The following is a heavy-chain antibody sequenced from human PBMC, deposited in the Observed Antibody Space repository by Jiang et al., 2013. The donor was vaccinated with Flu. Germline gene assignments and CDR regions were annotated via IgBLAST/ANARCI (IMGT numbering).Heavy chain of an antibody. CDR2: INHSGST. V-gene: IGHV4-34*01. J-gene: IGHJ4*02. CDR3: ARDREYPNYDYIWGSYSPRGIGFDY. D-gene: IGHD3-16*01. CDR1: GGSFSGYY. Sequence: LLKPSETLSLTCAVYGGSFSGYYWSWIRQPPGKGLEWIGEINHSGSTNYNPSLKSRVTISVDTSKNQFSLKLSSVTAADTAVYYCARDREYPNYDYIWGSYSPRGIGFDYWGQGTLVTVSS.